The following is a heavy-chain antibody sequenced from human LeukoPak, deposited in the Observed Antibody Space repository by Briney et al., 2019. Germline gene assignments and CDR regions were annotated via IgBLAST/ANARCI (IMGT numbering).Heavy chain of an antibody. V-gene: IGHV3-30*03. D-gene: IGHD3-10*02. J-gene: IGHJ4*02. CDR1: GFTFSSYG. Sequence: QTGGSLRLSCAASGFTFSSYGMHWVRQAPGKGLEWVAVISYDGSNKYYADSVKGRFTISRDNSKNTLYLQMNSLRAEDTAVYYCASVFGELLSPFDYWGQGTLVTVSS. CDR3: ASVFGELLSPFDY. CDR2: ISYDGSNK.